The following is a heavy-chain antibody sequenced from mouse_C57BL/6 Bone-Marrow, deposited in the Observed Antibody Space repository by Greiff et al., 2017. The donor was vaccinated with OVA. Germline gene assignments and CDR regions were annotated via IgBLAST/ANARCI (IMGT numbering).Heavy chain of an antibody. Sequence: QLQQPGAELVRPGTSVKLSCKASGYTFTSYWMHWVKQRPGQGLEWIGVIDPSDSYTNYNQKFKGKATLTVDTSSSTAYMQLSSLTSEDSAVYYCATTGSYYYAMDYWGQGTSVTVSS. J-gene: IGHJ4*01. V-gene: IGHV1-59*01. CDR1: GYTFTSYW. CDR2: IDPSDSYT. CDR3: ATTGSYYYAMDY. D-gene: IGHD4-1*02.